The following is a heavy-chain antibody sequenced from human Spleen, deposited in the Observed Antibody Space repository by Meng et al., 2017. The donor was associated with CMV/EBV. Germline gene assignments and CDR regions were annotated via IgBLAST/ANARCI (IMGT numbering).Heavy chain of an antibody. D-gene: IGHD4-17*01. CDR1: GFTLNSYT. CDR3: ATSRFHGDFTDAVNI. CDR2: ISYDGSYK. Sequence: GESLKISCAASGFTLNSYTVHWVRQAPGKGLEWMAVISYDGSYKYYGDSVKGRFTVSRDNSKRSVYLQMNSLRPEDTAVYYCATSRFHGDFTDAVNIWGRGTLVTVSS. J-gene: IGHJ3*02. V-gene: IGHV3-30-3*01.